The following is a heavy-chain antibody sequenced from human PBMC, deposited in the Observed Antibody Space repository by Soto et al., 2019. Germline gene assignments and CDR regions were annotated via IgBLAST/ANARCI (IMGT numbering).Heavy chain of an antibody. Sequence: EVQLMESGGGLVQPGGSLRLSCAASGFTLSSYNMNWVRQAPGKGLEWVSFISGVNSDVFYADSVKGRFTISRDNAKNALYLQMHSLRDEDPAVYYCTSARPPNNTSWPIFEYWAQGTLVTVSS. V-gene: IGHV3-48*02. CDR3: TSARPPNNTSWPIFEY. CDR1: GFTLSSYN. D-gene: IGHD2-15*01. CDR2: ISGVNSDV. J-gene: IGHJ4*02.